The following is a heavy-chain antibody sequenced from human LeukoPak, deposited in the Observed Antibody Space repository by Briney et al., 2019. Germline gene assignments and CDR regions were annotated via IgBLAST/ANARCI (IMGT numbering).Heavy chain of an antibody. D-gene: IGHD5-12*01. V-gene: IGHV3-23*01. Sequence: GGSLRLSCVTSGFPFNKYAMNWARQAPGKGLEWVSAISGSGGSTYYADSVKGRFTISRDNSKNTLYLQMNSLRAEDTAVYYCAKVFGEWSGYDWETYYFDYWGQGTLVTVSS. J-gene: IGHJ4*02. CDR2: ISGSGGST. CDR1: GFPFNKYA. CDR3: AKVFGEWSGYDWETYYFDY.